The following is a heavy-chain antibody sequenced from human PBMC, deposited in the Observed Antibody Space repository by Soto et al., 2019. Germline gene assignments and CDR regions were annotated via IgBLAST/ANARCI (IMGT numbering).Heavy chain of an antibody. CDR2: IWYDGSNK. D-gene: IGHD2-2*01. CDR3: ARDRGYCSSTSCYRYYYYGMDV. Sequence: GGSLRLSCAASGFTFSSYGMHWVRQAPGKGLEWVAVIWYDGSNKYYADSVKGRFTISRDNSKNTLYLQMNSLRAEDTAVYYCARDRGYCSSTSCYRYYYYGMDVWGQGTTVTVSS. CDR1: GFTFSSYG. V-gene: IGHV3-33*01. J-gene: IGHJ6*02.